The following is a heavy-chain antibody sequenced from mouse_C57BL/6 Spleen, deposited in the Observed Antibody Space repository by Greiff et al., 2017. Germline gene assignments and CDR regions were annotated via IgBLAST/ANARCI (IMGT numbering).Heavy chain of an antibody. CDR1: GYTFTDYE. V-gene: IGHV1-15*01. CDR2: IDPETGGT. J-gene: IGHJ2*01. CDR3: TRRNYYGSSSDYFDY. D-gene: IGHD1-1*01. Sequence: QVHVKQSGAELVRPGASVTLSCKASGYTFTDYEMHWVKQTPVHGLEWIGAIDPETGGTAYNQKFKGKAILTADKSSSTAYMELRSLTSEDSAVYYCTRRNYYGSSSDYFDYWGQGTTLTVSS.